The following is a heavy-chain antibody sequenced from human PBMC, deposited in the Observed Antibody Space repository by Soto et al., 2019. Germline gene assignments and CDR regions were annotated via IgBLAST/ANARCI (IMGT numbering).Heavy chain of an antibody. J-gene: IGHJ4*02. CDR2: IKQDGSEK. CDR1: GFTFSSYW. D-gene: IGHD2-2*01. V-gene: IGHV3-7*03. Sequence: EVQLVESGGGLVQPGGSLRLSCAASGFTFSSYWMSWVRQAPGKGLEWVANIKQDGSEKYYVDSVKGRFTISRDNAKNSLYLQMNSLRAEDTAVYYCARSGYCSSTSCYRGLIRNDYWGQGTLVTVSS. CDR3: ARSGYCSSTSCYRGLIRNDY.